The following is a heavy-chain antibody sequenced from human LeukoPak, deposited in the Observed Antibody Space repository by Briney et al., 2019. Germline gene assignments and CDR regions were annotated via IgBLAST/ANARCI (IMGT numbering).Heavy chain of an antibody. CDR2: IIPILGIA. Sequence: GASVKVSCKASGGTFSSYAISWVRQAPGQGLEWMGRIIPILGIANYAQKFQGRVTITADKSTSTAYMELSSLRSGDTAVYYCARGDDSSGYYPTGIGYWGQGTLVTVSS. CDR1: GGTFSSYA. J-gene: IGHJ4*02. CDR3: ARGDDSSGYYPTGIGY. V-gene: IGHV1-69*04. D-gene: IGHD3-22*01.